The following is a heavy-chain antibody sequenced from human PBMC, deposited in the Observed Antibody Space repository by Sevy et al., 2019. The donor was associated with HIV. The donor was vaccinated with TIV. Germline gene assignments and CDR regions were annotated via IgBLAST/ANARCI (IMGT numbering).Heavy chain of an antibody. CDR3: ARDLQLRGYSYGSFDY. CDR1: GYTFTGQY. CDR2: INPNSGGT. D-gene: IGHD5-18*01. V-gene: IGHV1-2*02. Sequence: VSVKVSCKASGYTFTGQYIHWVRQAPGQGLEWMGWINPNSGGTNYRQDFQGRVTLTRDTSITTAYMELSGLKSDDTAIYYCARDLQLRGYSYGSFDYWGQGTLVTVSS. J-gene: IGHJ4*02.